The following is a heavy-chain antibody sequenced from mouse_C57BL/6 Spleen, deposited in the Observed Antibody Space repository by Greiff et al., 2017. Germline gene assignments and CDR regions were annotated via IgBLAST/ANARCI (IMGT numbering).Heavy chain of an antibody. CDR3: ARWYGSSRDAMDY. Sequence: QVQLQQPGAELVMPGASVKLSCKASGYTFTSYWMHWVKQRPGQGLEWIGEIDPSDSYTNYNQKFKGKSTLTVDKSSSTAYMQLSSLTSEDSAVYYCARWYGSSRDAMDYWGQGTSVTVSS. J-gene: IGHJ4*01. D-gene: IGHD1-1*01. V-gene: IGHV1-69*01. CDR1: GYTFTSYW. CDR2: IDPSDSYT.